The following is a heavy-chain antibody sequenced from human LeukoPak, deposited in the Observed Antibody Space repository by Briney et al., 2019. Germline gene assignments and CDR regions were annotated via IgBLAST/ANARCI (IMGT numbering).Heavy chain of an antibody. CDR2: INPNSGGT. Sequence: ASVKVSCKASGYTFTRYYMHWVRQAPGQGLEWMGWINPNSGGTNYAQKFQGRVTMTRDTSISTAYMELSRLRSDDTAVYYCARGLTYYYGSGPYHGMDVWGQGTTVTVSS. D-gene: IGHD3-10*01. CDR3: ARGLTYYYGSGPYHGMDV. CDR1: GYTFTRYY. V-gene: IGHV1-2*02. J-gene: IGHJ6*02.